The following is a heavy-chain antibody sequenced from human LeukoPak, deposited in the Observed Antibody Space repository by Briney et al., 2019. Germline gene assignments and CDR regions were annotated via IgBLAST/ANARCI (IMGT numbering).Heavy chain of an antibody. CDR1: GFTFSGST. CDR3: TRTYYYDSSGYDTDFDY. J-gene: IGHJ4*02. V-gene: IGHV3-73*01. CDR2: IRSKADSYAT. D-gene: IGHD3-22*01. Sequence: GGCLKLSCAASGFTFSGSTMHSVRQASGKGLEWVGRIRSKADSYATAYAASVKGRLTISREDSKSTAYLQMNSLKTEDTAVYYCTRTYYYDSSGYDTDFDYWGQGTLVTVSS.